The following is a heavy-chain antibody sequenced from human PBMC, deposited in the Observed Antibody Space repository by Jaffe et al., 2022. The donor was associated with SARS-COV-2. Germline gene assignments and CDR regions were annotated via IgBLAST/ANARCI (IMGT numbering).Heavy chain of an antibody. V-gene: IGHV4-34*01. D-gene: IGHD3-10*01. J-gene: IGHJ4*02. CDR1: GGSFSGYY. CDR2: INHSGST. Sequence: QVQLQQWGAGLLKPSETLSLTCAVYGGSFSGYYWSWIRQPPGKGLEWIGEINHSGSTNYNPSLKSRVTISVDTSKNQFSLKLSSVTAADTAVYYCARGLGVERGSGSYPDYWGQGTLVTVSS. CDR3: ARGLGVERGSGSYPDY.